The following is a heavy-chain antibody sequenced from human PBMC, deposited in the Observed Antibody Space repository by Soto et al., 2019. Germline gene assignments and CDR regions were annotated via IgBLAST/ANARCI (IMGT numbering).Heavy chain of an antibody. CDR3: AKDLTTIFGVVTHFEY. Sequence: GGSLRLSCAASGFTFSSYAMSWVRQAPGKGLEWVSAISGSGGSTYYADSVKGRFTISRDNSKNTLYLQMNSLRAEDTAVYYCAKDLTTIFGVVTHFEYWGQGTLVTVSS. CDR1: GFTFSSYA. V-gene: IGHV3-23*01. CDR2: ISGSGGST. D-gene: IGHD3-3*01. J-gene: IGHJ4*02.